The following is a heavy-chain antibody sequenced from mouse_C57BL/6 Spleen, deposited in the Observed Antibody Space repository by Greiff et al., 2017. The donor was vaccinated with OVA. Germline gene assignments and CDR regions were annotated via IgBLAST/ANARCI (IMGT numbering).Heavy chain of an antibody. CDR2: INPGSGGT. D-gene: IGHD2-5*01. V-gene: IGHV1-54*01. CDR1: GYAFTNYL. Sequence: VQLVESGAELVRPGTSVKVSCKASGYAFTNYLIEWVKQRPGQGLEWIGVINPGSGGTNYNEKFKGKATLTADKSSSTAYMQLSSLTSEDSAVYFCAFSNYEAWFAYWGQGTLVTVSA. CDR3: AFSNYEAWFAY. J-gene: IGHJ3*01.